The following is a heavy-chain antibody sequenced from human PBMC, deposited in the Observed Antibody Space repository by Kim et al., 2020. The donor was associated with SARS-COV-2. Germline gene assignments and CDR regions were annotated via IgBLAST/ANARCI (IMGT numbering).Heavy chain of an antibody. CDR1: GFTFSSDS. Sequence: GGSLRLSCAASGFTFSSDSMNWVRQAPGKGLEWVSYISSSSMTIYYADSVKGRSTIYRDNAKNSLYLQMNSLRAEDTAVYYCARDLPPLRYFDWLPTGFGYWVRATLVTVSS. CDR2: ISSSSMTI. D-gene: IGHD3-9*01. CDR3: ARDLPPLRYFDWLPTGFGY. V-gene: IGHV3-48*04. J-gene: IGHJ4*02.